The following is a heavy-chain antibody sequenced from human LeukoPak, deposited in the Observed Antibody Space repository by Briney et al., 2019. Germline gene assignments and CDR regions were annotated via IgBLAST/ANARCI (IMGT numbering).Heavy chain of an antibody. CDR1: GGAISSYY. CDR3: ARIYYDSNSLTVDY. D-gene: IGHD3-22*01. Sequence: SQTLSLTSTVSGGAISSYYWSWIRQPPGKGLEWIGYIYYSGSTNYNPSRKSRVTISVDTSKNQFSLKLSSVTAADTAVYYCARIYYDSNSLTVDYWGQGTLVTVSS. CDR2: IYYSGST. V-gene: IGHV4-59*12. J-gene: IGHJ4*02.